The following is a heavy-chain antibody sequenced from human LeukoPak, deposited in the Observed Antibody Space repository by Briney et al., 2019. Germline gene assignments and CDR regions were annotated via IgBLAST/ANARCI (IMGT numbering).Heavy chain of an antibody. CDR2: MNPNSGNT. Sequence: ASVKVSCKASGGTFSSYAISWVRQATGQGLEWMGWMNPNSGNTGYAQKFQGRVTITRNTSISTAYMELSSLRSEDTAVYYCARGRYYYDTSGYVVWLDPWGQGTLVTVSS. D-gene: IGHD3-22*01. V-gene: IGHV1-8*03. CDR3: ARGRYYYDTSGYVVWLDP. CDR1: GGTFSSYA. J-gene: IGHJ5*02.